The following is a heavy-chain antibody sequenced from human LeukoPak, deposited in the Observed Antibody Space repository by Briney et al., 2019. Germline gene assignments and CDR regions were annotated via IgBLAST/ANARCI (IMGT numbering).Heavy chain of an antibody. CDR2: ISSSSSYI. CDR3: ARDLRYYYGSGNVLYNWFDP. D-gene: IGHD3-10*01. J-gene: IGHJ5*02. V-gene: IGHV3-21*01. Sequence: GGSLRLSCAASGFTFSSYSMNWVRQAPGKGLEWVSSISSSSSYIYYADSVKGRFTISRDNAKNSLYLQMNSLRAEDTAVYYCARDLRYYYGSGNVLYNWFDPWDQGTLVTVSS. CDR1: GFTFSSYS.